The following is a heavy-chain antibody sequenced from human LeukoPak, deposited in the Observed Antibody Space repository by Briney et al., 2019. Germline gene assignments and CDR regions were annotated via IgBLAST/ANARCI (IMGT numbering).Heavy chain of an antibody. CDR2: INHSGST. CDR1: GGSFSGYY. CDR3: ARHYDFWSGLDYFDY. D-gene: IGHD3-3*01. Sequence: SETLSLTCAVYGGSFSGYYWSWIRQPPGKGLGWIGEINHSGSTNYNPSLKSRVTISVDTSKNQFFLKLSSVTAADTAVYYCARHYDFWSGLDYFDYWGQGTLVTVSS. J-gene: IGHJ4*02. V-gene: IGHV4-34*01.